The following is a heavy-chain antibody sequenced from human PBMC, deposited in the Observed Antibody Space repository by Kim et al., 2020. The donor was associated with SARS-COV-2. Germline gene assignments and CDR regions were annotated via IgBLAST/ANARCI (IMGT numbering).Heavy chain of an antibody. J-gene: IGHJ6*02. Sequence: VKGRFTISRDDTENTLYLQMISLKTEDTAVYYCTTDGWVGIDYYYYGMDVWGQGTTVTVSS. CDR3: TTDGWVGIDYYYYGMDV. V-gene: IGHV3-15*01. D-gene: IGHD6-19*01.